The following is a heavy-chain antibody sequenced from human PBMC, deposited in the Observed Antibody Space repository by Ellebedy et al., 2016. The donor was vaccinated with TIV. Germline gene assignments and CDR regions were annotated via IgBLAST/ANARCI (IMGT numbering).Heavy chain of an antibody. J-gene: IGHJ6*03. D-gene: IGHD3-10*01. CDR3: ARATVLLWFGEPSSDYMDV. Sequence: GSLRLXXAVYGGSFSGYYWSWIRQPPGKGLEWIGEINHSGSTNYNPSLKSRVTISVDTSKNQFSLKLSSVTAADTAVYYCARATVLLWFGEPSSDYMDVWGKGTTVTVSS. CDR1: GGSFSGYY. CDR2: INHSGST. V-gene: IGHV4-34*01.